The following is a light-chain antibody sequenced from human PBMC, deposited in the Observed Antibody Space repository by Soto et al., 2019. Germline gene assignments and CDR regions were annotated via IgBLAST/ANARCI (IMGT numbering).Light chain of an antibody. J-gene: IGKJ2*01. V-gene: IGKV3-20*01. CDR3: QQYAGSPGT. CDR2: GAS. CDR1: QSVSSSY. Sequence: EIVLTQSPGTLSLSPGERATLSCRASQSVSSSYLAWYQQKPGQAPRLLMYGASSRATGIPDRFSGSGSGTDFTLTISRLEPEDFAVYYCQQYAGSPGTFGQGTKLEIK.